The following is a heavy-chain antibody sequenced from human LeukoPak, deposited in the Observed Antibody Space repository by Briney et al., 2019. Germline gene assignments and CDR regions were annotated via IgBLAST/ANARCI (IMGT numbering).Heavy chain of an antibody. CDR2: INPNSGGT. CDR3: ATRGGFGDYRFDY. CDR1: GYTFTGYY. D-gene: IGHD2-21*01. Sequence: ASVKVSCKASGYTFTGYYMHWVRQAPGQGLEWMGWINPNSGGTNYAQKFQGRVTMTRDTSISTAYMELSRLRSDDTALYYCATRGGFGDYRFDYWGQGTMVTVSS. J-gene: IGHJ4*02. V-gene: IGHV1-2*02.